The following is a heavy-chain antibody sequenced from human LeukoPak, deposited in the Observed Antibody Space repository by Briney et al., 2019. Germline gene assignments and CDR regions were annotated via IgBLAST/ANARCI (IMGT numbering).Heavy chain of an antibody. D-gene: IGHD1-26*01. CDR3: ARDGSIVGATTDAFDI. CDR1: GGSISSSSSY. CDR2: IYYSGST. J-gene: IGHJ3*02. Sequence: SETLSLTCTVSGGSISSSSSYWGWIRQPPGKGLEWIGSIYYSGSTNYNPSLKSRVIISVDTSKNQFSLKLTSVTAADTAVYYCARDGSIVGATTDAFDIWGQGTMVTVSS. V-gene: IGHV4-39*02.